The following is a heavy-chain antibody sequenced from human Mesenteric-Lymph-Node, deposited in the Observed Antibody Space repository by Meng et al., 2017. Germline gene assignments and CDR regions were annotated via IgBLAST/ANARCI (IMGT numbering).Heavy chain of an antibody. V-gene: IGHV3-23*01. CDR3: AKAVYGQWLVRGNWFDP. CDR1: GFTFSSYA. CDR2: IRGSGGST. D-gene: IGHD6-19*01. J-gene: IGHJ5*02. Sequence: GESLKISCAASGFTFSSYAMSWVRQAPGKGLEWVSAIRGSGGSTYYADSVKGRFTISRDNSKNKLYLQMNSLRAEDTAVYYCAKAVYGQWLVRGNWFDPWGQGTLVTVSS.